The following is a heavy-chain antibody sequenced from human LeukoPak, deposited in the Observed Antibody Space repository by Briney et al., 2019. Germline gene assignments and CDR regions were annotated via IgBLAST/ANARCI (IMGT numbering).Heavy chain of an antibody. V-gene: IGHV3-11*01. J-gene: IGHJ4*02. CDR2: ISSSGSTI. Sequence: GGSLRLPCAASGFTFSDYYMSWIRQAPGKGLEWVSYISSSGSTIYYADSVKGRFTISRDNAKNSLYLQMNSLRAEDTAVYYCAREGGLVPAATNFDYWGQGTLVTVSS. CDR1: GFTFSDYY. CDR3: AREGGLVPAATNFDY. D-gene: IGHD2-2*01.